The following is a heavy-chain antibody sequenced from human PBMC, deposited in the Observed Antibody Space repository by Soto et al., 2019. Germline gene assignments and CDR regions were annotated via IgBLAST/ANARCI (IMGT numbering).Heavy chain of an antibody. V-gene: IGHV4-4*07. CDR2: IYTSGST. CDR3: ARDADPHCSSTSCRNRKYYYYGMDV. CDR1: GGSISSYY. J-gene: IGHJ6*02. D-gene: IGHD2-2*01. Sequence: PSETLSLTCTVSGGSISSYYWSWIRQPAGKGLEWIGRIYTSGSTNYNPSLKSRVTMSVDTSKNQFSLKLSSVTAADTAVYYCARDADPHCSSTSCRNRKYYYYGMDVWGQGTTVTVS.